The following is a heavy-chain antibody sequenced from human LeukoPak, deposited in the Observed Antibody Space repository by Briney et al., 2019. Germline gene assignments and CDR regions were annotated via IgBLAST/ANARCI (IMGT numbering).Heavy chain of an antibody. CDR1: GFTFSSYA. J-gene: IGHJ6*03. CDR2: ISGSGGST. V-gene: IGHV3-23*01. Sequence: GGSLRLSCAASGFTFSSYAMSWVRQAPGKGLEWVSAISGSGGSTYYADSVKGRLTISRDNSKNTLYLQMNSLRAEDTAVYYXXXXXXXXXXXEYYYYMDVWGKGTTVTISS. CDR3: XXXXXXXXXXEYYYYMDV.